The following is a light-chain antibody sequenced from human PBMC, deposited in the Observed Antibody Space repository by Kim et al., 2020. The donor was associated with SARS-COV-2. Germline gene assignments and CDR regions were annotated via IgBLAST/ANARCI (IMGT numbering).Light chain of an antibody. CDR2: DKK. V-gene: IGLV1-51*01. CDR3: GAWDSSLCVVYV. J-gene: IGLJ1*01. Sequence: KGSITCSGTSSKIGNNFVSKYQQVPGKATLLRIFDKKKRPSRIPVRISGSKSGTTATVSIAGLLTEDKTDYYCGAWDSSLCVVYVFGSGTKVTVL. CDR1: SSKIGNNF.